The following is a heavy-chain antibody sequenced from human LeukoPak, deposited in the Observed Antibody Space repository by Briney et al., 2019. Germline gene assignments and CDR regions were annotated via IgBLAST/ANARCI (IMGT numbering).Heavy chain of an antibody. J-gene: IGHJ4*02. D-gene: IGHD3-3*01. CDR3: ARDEARGYDFRPQDH. V-gene: IGHV3-21*01. Sequence: GGSLRLSCAASGFTFSDYSMNWVRQAPGKGLDWASSISSTSTYILYADSVKGRFTISRDNAKNSLYLQMNSLRVEDTAVYYCARDEARGYDFRPQDHWGQGTLVSVSS. CDR2: ISSTSTYI. CDR1: GFTFSDYS.